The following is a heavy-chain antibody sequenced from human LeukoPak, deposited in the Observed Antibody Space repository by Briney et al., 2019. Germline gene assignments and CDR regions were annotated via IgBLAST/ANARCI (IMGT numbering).Heavy chain of an antibody. D-gene: IGHD1-1*01. J-gene: IGHJ4*02. CDR1: GFTFSSYE. Sequence: PGGSLRLSCAASGFTFSSYEMNWVRQAQGRGLEWVSYISSSGSTIYYADSVKGRFTISRDNAKNSLYLQMNSLRAEDTAVYYCARAPTGTVYWGQGTLVTVSS. V-gene: IGHV3-48*03. CDR2: ISSSGSTI. CDR3: ARAPTGTVY.